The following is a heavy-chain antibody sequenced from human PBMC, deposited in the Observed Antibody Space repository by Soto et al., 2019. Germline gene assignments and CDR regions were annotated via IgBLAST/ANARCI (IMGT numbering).Heavy chain of an antibody. CDR3: ARDAIYAYVSYYFDY. CDR2: INADSGSA. D-gene: IGHD2-21*01. J-gene: IGHJ4*02. V-gene: IGHV1-2*02. Sequence: SVKVSCKASGYTFTSYHMHWVREAPGQGLEWMGWINADSGSANYSQNFQGRVTITRDTSISTAYMEVSSLRSDDTAVYFCARDAIYAYVSYYFDYWGQGARVTVSS. CDR1: GYTFTSYH.